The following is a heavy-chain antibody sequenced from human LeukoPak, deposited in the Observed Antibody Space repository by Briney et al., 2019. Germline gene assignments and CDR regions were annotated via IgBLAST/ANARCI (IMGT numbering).Heavy chain of an antibody. CDR2: IRNTIYGGTI. J-gene: IGHJ6*03. D-gene: IGHD3-3*01. V-gene: IGHV3-49*03. CDR3: TRAPVLEWLLSQYYYYYYMDV. Sequence: GGSLRLSCSVSGFKFADYDMSWLRQAPGKGLEWVGFIRNTIYGGTIKYAAAVKGRFTISRDDSKSIAYLQMNSLKTEDTAVYYCTRAPVLEWLLSQYYYYYYMDVWGKGTTVTVSS. CDR1: GFKFADYD.